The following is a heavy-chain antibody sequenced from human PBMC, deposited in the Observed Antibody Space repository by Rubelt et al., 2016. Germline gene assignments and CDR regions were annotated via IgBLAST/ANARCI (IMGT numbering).Heavy chain of an antibody. CDR2: IYYSGST. J-gene: IGHJ4*02. V-gene: IGHV4-59*01. CDR3: AREGDYGDYVLGSFDY. Sequence: QVQLQESGPGLVKPSETLSLTCTVSGGSISSYYWSWIRQPPGKGLEWIGYIYYSGSTNYNPSLWRSVTISVDTSKNQFSLNLSSVTAADTAVYYCAREGDYGDYVLGSFDYWGQGTLVTVSS. D-gene: IGHD4-17*01. CDR1: GGSISSYY.